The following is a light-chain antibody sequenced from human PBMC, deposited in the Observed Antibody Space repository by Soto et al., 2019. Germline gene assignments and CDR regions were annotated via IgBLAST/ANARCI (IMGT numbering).Light chain of an antibody. CDR2: AAS. J-gene: IGKJ2*01. Sequence: DIQMTQSPSSLSASVGDRVTITCRASQSISSYLNWYQQKPGKAPKLLIYAASSLQSGVPSRFSGSGSGTDFTLTISSLQPEDFATYYCQESYGSLMYTFGQGTKLEIQ. V-gene: IGKV1-39*01. CDR1: QSISSY. CDR3: QESYGSLMYT.